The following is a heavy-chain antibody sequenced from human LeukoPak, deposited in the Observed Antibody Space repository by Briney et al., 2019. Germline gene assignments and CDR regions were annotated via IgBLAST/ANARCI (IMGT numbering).Heavy chain of an antibody. J-gene: IGHJ4*02. D-gene: IGHD1/OR15-1a*01. CDR3: AKAFYGNNFDY. CDR2: ISGSGGSS. CDR1: GFTFSSYA. V-gene: IGHV3-23*01. Sequence: GGSLRLSCAASGFTFSSYAMSWVRQAPGKGLVGFSAISGSGGSSYYADSVKGSFTISRDNSKNTLYLQMNSLRAEDTAVYYCAKAFYGNNFDYWGQGTLVTVSS.